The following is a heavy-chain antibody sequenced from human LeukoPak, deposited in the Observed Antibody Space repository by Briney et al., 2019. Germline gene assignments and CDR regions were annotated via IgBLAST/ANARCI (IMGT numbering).Heavy chain of an antibody. CDR3: ARGEGSGWYPDYYYYGMDV. CDR2: IYPGYSDT. CDR1: GYSFTSYW. D-gene: IGHD6-19*01. Sequence: GESLKISCKGSGYSFTSYWIGWVRQRPGKGLEWMGIIYPGYSDTRYSPSFQGQVTISAGKSISTAYLQWSSLKASDTAMYYCARGEGSGWYPDYYYYGMDVWGQGTTVTVSS. V-gene: IGHV5-51*01. J-gene: IGHJ6*02.